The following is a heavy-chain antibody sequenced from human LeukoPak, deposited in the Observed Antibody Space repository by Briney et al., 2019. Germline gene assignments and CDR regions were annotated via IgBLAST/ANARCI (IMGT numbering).Heavy chain of an antibody. CDR2: ISATGGST. CDR1: GLTVNNNY. V-gene: IGHV3-23*01. CDR3: AKLGSSHY. Sequence: GGSLRLSCAASGLTVNNNYMNWVRQAPGKGLESVSGISATGGSTYYADSVKGRFTVSRDNSKNTLYLQMNSLRAEDTAIYYCAKLGSSHYWGQGTLVTVSS. D-gene: IGHD6-13*01. J-gene: IGHJ4*02.